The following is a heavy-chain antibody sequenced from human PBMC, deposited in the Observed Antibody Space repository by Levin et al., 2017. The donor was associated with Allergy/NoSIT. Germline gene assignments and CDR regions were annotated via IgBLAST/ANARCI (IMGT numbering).Heavy chain of an antibody. CDR3: AKAMTTVTRNVDY. D-gene: IGHD4-17*01. Sequence: ETLSLTCAASEFTFSSYAMSWVRQGPGKGLEWVSSISTSGGSTYYADSVKGRFTISRDNSKNTLYLQMNSLRVEDTALYYCAKAMTTVTRNVDYWGQGTLVTVSS. CDR2: ISTSGGST. V-gene: IGHV3-23*01. CDR1: EFTFSSYA. J-gene: IGHJ4*02.